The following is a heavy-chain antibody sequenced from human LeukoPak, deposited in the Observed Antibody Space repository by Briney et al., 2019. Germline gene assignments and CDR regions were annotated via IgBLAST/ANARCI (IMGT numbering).Heavy chain of an antibody. CDR2: IKQDGSEK. CDR1: GFTFSSYW. CDR3: ARGIAASGRGICDY. V-gene: IGHV3-7*01. J-gene: IGHJ4*02. D-gene: IGHD6-13*01. Sequence: GSLRLSCAASGFTFSSYWMSWVRQAPGKGLEWVASIKQDGSEKYYVDSVKGRFTISRDNAKNSLYLQMNSLRAEDTAVYYCARGIAASGRGICDYWGQGTLVTVSS.